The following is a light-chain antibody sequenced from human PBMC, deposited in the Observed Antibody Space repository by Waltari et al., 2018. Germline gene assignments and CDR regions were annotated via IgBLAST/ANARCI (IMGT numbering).Light chain of an antibody. CDR2: DVN. J-gene: IGLJ3*02. CDR1: SSDVGRYNY. Sequence: HSALTQPRSVSGSPGQSVPISCPGSSSDVGRYNYVSWYQQHPGKAPKVMIHDVNHRPSGVPDRFSGSKSGNTASLTISGLQAEDEADYYCFSYAGSPWVFGGGTKLTVL. V-gene: IGLV2-11*01. CDR3: FSYAGSPWV.